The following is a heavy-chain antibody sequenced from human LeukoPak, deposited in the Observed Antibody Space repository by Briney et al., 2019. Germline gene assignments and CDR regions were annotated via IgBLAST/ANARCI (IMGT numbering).Heavy chain of an antibody. Sequence: PSETLSLTCTVSGYSISSGYYWGWIRQPPGKGLEWIGSIYHSGSTYYNPSLKSRVTISVDTSKNQFSLKLSSVTAADTAVYYCARHPFPKYYFDYWGQGTLVTVSS. CDR3: ARHPFPKYYFDY. J-gene: IGHJ4*02. D-gene: IGHD2/OR15-2a*01. CDR1: GYSISSGYY. V-gene: IGHV4-38-2*02. CDR2: IYHSGST.